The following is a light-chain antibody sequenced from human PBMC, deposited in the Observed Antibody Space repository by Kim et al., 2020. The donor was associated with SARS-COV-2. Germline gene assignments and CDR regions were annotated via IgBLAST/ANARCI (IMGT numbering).Light chain of an antibody. J-gene: IGLJ1*01. CDR2: QDS. CDR3: QAWDSSTVV. V-gene: IGLV3-1*01. CDR1: KLGDKY. Sequence: SYELTQPPSVSVSPGQTASITCSGDKLGDKYACWYQQKPGQSPVLVIYQDSKRPSGIPERFSGSNSGNTVTLTISGTQAMDEADYYCQAWDSSTVVFGTG.